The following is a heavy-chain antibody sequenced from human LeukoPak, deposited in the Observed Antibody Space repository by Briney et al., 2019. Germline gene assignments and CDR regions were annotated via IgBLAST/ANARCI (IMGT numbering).Heavy chain of an antibody. CDR1: GYTFTGYY. Sequence: ASVKVSCKASGYTFTGYYMHWVRQAPGQGLEWMGWINPNSGGTNYAQKVQGRVTMTRDTSISTAYMELSRLRSDDTAVYYCARGESHKLSSYDYWGQGTLVTVSS. CDR3: ARGESHKLSSYDY. J-gene: IGHJ4*02. D-gene: IGHD6-6*01. CDR2: INPNSGGT. V-gene: IGHV1-2*02.